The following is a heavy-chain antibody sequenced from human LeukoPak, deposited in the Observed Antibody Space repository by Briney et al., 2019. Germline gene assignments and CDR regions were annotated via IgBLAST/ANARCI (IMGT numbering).Heavy chain of an antibody. V-gene: IGHV1-2*02. Sequence: GASVKVSCKASGYTFTGYYMHWVRQAPGQGLEWMGWINPNSGGTNYAQKFQGRVTMTRDTSISTAYMELSRLRSDDTAVYYCARSRKDFWSGYLTFGAFDIWGQGTMVTVSS. D-gene: IGHD3-3*01. CDR3: ARSRKDFWSGYLTFGAFDI. J-gene: IGHJ3*02. CDR2: INPNSGGT. CDR1: GYTFTGYY.